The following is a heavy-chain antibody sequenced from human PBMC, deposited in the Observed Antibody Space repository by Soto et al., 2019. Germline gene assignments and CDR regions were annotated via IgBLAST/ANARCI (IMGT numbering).Heavy chain of an antibody. CDR1: GYTFTSYD. V-gene: IGHV1-8*01. CDR3: ASVRGSSWYIDYYYYYCMDV. D-gene: IGHD6-13*01. Sequence: QVQLVQSGAEVKKPGASVKVSCKASGYTFTSYDINWVRQATGQGLEWMGWMNPNSGNTGYAQKFQGRLTMPRNTSISTAYMELSSLRSEDTTVYYSASVRGSSWYIDYYYYYCMDVWGQGTTVTVAS. CDR2: MNPNSGNT. J-gene: IGHJ6*02.